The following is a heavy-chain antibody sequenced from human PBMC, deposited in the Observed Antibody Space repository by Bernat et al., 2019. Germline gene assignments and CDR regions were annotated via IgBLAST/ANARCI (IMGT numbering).Heavy chain of an antibody. V-gene: IGHV4-4*02. J-gene: IGHJ3*02. CDR2: IYHSGST. D-gene: IGHD1-7*01. Sequence: QVQLQESGPGLVKPSGTLSLTCAVSGGSISSSNWWSWVRQPPGKGLEWIGEIYHSGSTNYNPSLKSRVPISVDKSKNQFSLKLSSVTAADTAVYYCARAGITGTTCIGDAFDIWGQGTMVTVSS. CDR3: ARAGITGTTCIGDAFDI. CDR1: GGSISSSNW.